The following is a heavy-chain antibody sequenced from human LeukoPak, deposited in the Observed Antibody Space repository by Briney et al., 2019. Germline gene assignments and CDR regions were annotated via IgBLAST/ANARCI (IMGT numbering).Heavy chain of an antibody. CDR1: GFTFITYN. CDR3: ARGPYYYYMDV. V-gene: IGHV3-48*04. Sequence: PGGALRLSCAASGFTFITYNMNWVRQAPGKGLEWVAYISAGDSRKYYADSLKGRFTVSRDNARNSLYLQMNSLRAEDTAIYYCARGPYYYYMDVWGKGTTVTVSS. CDR2: ISAGDSRK. J-gene: IGHJ6*03.